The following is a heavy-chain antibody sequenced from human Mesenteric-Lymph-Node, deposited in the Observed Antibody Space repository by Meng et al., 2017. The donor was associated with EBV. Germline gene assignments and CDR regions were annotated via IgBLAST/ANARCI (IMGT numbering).Heavy chain of an antibody. CDR1: GGSISRSSYY. V-gene: IGHV4-39*01. D-gene: IGHD1-14*01. J-gene: IGHJ4*02. CDR3: ARAPSRNFYFDH. CDR2: IYYSGST. Sequence: RKRQESGQGMVKPLETMFLPCTVSGGSISRSSYYWGWIRQPSGKGLEWIGSIYYSGSTYYNASLKSRVTISEDMSKNQFSLSLSSVTPADTAGYYCARAPSRNFYFDHWGQGTLVTVSS.